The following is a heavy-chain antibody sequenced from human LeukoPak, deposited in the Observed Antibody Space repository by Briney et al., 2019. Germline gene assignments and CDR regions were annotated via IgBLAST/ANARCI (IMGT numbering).Heavy chain of an antibody. CDR3: ASVNYYDSSGYPERGFDY. CDR1: GGSISSGGYY. J-gene: IGHJ4*02. D-gene: IGHD3-22*01. Sequence: SETLSLTCTVSGGSISSGGYYWSWIRQHPGKGLEWIGYIYYSGSTYHNPSLKSRVTISVDTSKNQFSLKLSSVTAADTAVYYCASVNYYDSSGYPERGFDYWGQGTLVTVSS. CDR2: IYYSGST. V-gene: IGHV4-31*03.